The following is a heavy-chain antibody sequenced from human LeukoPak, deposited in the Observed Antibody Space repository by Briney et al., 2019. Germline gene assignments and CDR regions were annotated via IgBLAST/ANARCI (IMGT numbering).Heavy chain of an antibody. CDR3: ARDVVVTSSPDAFDI. Sequence: SETLSLTCAVSGDSVTSGGYFWNWIRQHPGKGLEWIGSISNSGATSYNPSLKSRVSISLDTSNNHFSLRLGSVTAADTAVYFSARDVVVTSSPDAFDIWGQGTMVTVFS. V-gene: IGHV4-31*11. CDR2: ISNSGAT. J-gene: IGHJ3*02. CDR1: GDSVTSGGYF. D-gene: IGHD2-21*02.